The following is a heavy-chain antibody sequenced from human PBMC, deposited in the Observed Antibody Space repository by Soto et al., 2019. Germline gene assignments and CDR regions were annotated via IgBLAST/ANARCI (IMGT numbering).Heavy chain of an antibody. V-gene: IGHV3-21*06. CDR3: ARAPIDY. CDR1: GFTFSIYG. CDR2: ISSTSSSI. J-gene: IGHJ4*02. Sequence: GGSLRLSXVVSGFTFSIYGMNWVRQAPGKGLEWVSFISSTSSSIWYADSMKGRFTVSRDNAKNSLYLQINSLRAEDTAVYFCARAPIDYWGRGTLVTVSS.